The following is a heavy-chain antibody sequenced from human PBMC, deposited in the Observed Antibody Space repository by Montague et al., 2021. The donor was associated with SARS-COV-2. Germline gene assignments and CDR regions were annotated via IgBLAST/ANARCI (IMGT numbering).Heavy chain of an antibody. V-gene: IGHV4-34*01. D-gene: IGHD1-26*01. Sequence: SETLSLTCAVCGGSFSNKYWTWIRQPPGKGLEWIGEINHTGSTNYKPSLKRRVTISVDTSKNQFSLKVSSVTAADTAVYYCTRGLMSGSYYLGLDCWGQGTLVTVSS. CDR3: TRGLMSGSYYLGLDC. J-gene: IGHJ4*02. CDR1: GGSFSNKY. CDR2: INHTGST.